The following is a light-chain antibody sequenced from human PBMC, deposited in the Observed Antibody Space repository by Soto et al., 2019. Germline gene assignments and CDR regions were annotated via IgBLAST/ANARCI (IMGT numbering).Light chain of an antibody. Sequence: DIQMTQSPSTLSASVGDRVTITCRASQSISSWLAWYQQKPGKAPKLLIYDASSLESGVPSRFSGNGSGTEFTLTISRLQPDDFATYYCQQYNSYRTFGQGTKVDIK. CDR2: DAS. CDR1: QSISSW. CDR3: QQYNSYRT. V-gene: IGKV1-5*01. J-gene: IGKJ1*01.